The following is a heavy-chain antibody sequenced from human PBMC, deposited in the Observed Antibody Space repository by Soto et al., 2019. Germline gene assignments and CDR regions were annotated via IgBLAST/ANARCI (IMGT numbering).Heavy chain of an antibody. CDR2: IYYDGDTQ. V-gene: IGHV3-30*16. CDR1: GFTFSNHA. Sequence: QVQLVESGGGVIQPGRSLGLSCAASGFTFSNHAMHWVRQAPGKGLEWVAIIYYDGDTQLYADSVKGRFTISRDNLKSILPVDLNSLRTAETAFYYCVAEVEPKMLDRGGQGTVVPVSS. CDR3: VAEVEPKMLDR. J-gene: IGHJ4*02. D-gene: IGHD1-1*01.